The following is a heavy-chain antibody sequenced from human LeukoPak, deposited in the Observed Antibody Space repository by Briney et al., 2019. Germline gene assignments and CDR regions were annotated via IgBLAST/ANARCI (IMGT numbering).Heavy chain of an antibody. CDR3: ARGNLGWSGVDY. J-gene: IGHJ4*02. D-gene: IGHD6-19*01. Sequence: PSETLSLTCTVSGGSISSYYWTWIRQPPGKGLEWIGYIYYSGSTNYNPSLKSRVTISVDTSKNQFSLKLSSVTAADTAVYYCARGNLGWSGVDYWGQGTLVTVSS. CDR1: GGSISSYY. V-gene: IGHV4-59*08. CDR2: IYYSGST.